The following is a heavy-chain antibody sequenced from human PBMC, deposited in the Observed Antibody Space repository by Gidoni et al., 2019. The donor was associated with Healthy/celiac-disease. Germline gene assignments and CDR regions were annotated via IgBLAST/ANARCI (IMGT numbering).Heavy chain of an antibody. CDR2: T. CDR3: ARQRGYYDSSGHYYADWFDP. V-gene: IGHV4-39*01. D-gene: IGHD3-22*01. J-gene: IGHJ5*02. Sequence: TYYNPSLKSRVTISVDTSKNQFSLKLSSVTAADTAVYYCARQRGYYDSSGHYYADWFDPWGQGTLVTVSS.